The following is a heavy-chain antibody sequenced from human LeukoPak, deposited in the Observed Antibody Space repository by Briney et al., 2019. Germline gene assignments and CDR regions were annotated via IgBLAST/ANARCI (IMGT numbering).Heavy chain of an antibody. Sequence: GGSLRLSCAASGFTFSSYAMSWVRQAPGKGLEWVSAISGSGGSTYYADSVKGRFTISRDNSNNTLYLQMNSLRAEDTAVYYCAKVVGYSSSWYVSWGQGTLVTVSS. V-gene: IGHV3-23*01. CDR1: GFTFSSYA. J-gene: IGHJ5*02. CDR2: ISGSGGST. D-gene: IGHD6-13*01. CDR3: AKVVGYSSSWYVS.